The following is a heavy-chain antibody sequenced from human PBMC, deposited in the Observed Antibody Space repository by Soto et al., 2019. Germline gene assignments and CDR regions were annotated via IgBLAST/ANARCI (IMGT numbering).Heavy chain of an antibody. V-gene: IGHV3-23*01. J-gene: IGHJ3*02. CDR3: AREGPGYCSGGSCYEGRVAFDI. D-gene: IGHD2-15*01. Sequence: GGSLRLSCAASEFVFSSYAMSWVRRAPGKGLEWVSAITGAFSSAYYADSVKGRFTISRDNSNNTLYLQMNSLRAEDTAVYYCAREGPGYCSGGSCYEGRVAFDIWGPGTMVTVSS. CDR1: EFVFSSYA. CDR2: ITGAFSSA.